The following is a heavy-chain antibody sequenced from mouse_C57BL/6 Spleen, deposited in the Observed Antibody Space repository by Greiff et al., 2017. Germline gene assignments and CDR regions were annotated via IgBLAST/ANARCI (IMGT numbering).Heavy chain of an antibody. CDR2: IRLKSDNYAT. V-gene: IGHV6-3*01. J-gene: IGHJ2*01. CDR1: GFTFSNYW. Sequence: EVMLVESGGGLVQPGGSMKLSCVASGFTFSNYWMNWVRQSPEKGLEWVAQIRLKSDNYATHYAESVKGRFTISRDDSKSSVYLQMNNLRAEDTGIYYCSSYYDYDRGDYWGQGTTLTVSS. D-gene: IGHD2-4*01. CDR3: SSYYDYDRGDY.